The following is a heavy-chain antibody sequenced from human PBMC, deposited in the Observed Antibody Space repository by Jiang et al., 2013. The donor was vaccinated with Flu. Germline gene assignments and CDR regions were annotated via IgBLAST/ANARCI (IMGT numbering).Heavy chain of an antibody. CDR2: IYPGDSDT. D-gene: IGHD3-10*01. CDR3: ARGYGSGSYYNVGGKNWFDP. Sequence: SLKISCKGSGYSFTSYWIGWVRQMPGKGLEWMGIIYPGDSDTRYSPSFQGQVTISADKSISTAYLQWSSLKASDTAMYYCARGYGSGSYYNVGGKNWFDPWGQGTLVTVSS. J-gene: IGHJ5*02. V-gene: IGHV5-51*01. CDR1: GYSFTSYW.